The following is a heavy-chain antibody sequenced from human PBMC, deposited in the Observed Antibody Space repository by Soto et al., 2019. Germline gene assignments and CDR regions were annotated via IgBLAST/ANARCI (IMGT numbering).Heavy chain of an antibody. CDR2: IYYTGST. J-gene: IGHJ4*02. V-gene: IGHV4-59*01. Sequence: PSETLSLTCTVSGDSISSYYWSWIRHSPGKGLEWIGYIYYTGSTNYNPSLKSRVTISVDTSKNQFSLKLSSVTAADTAVYYRARTVVIRGVIIREFDYWGQGNLVTVSS. CDR3: ARTVVIRGVIIREFDY. D-gene: IGHD3-10*01. CDR1: GDSISSYY.